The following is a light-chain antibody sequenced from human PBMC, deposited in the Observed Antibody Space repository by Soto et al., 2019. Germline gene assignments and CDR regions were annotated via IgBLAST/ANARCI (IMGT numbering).Light chain of an antibody. CDR1: SSNIGNNF. CDR3: GTWDTSLSAAV. Sequence: QSVLTQPPSVSAAPGQKVTISCSGSSSNIGNNFVSWYQQLPGTAPKLLTYDSNRRPSGIPDRFSGSKSGTSATLGITGLQTGDEADYYCGTWDTSLSAAVFGTGTKVTVL. V-gene: IGLV1-51*01. J-gene: IGLJ1*01. CDR2: DSN.